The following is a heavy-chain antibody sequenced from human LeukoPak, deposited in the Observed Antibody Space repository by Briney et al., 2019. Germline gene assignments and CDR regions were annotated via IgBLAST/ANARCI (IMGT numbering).Heavy chain of an antibody. CDR2: ISWDGSTT. V-gene: IGHV3-43D*03. J-gene: IGHJ4*02. CDR1: GFTFDDYA. Sequence: GGSLRLSCAASGFTFDDYAMHWVRQAPGKGLEWVSLISWDGSTTSYADSVKGRFTISRDNSKDSLYLQMSSLRAEDTALYYCAKKANGLYFDFWGRGTLVTVSS. D-gene: IGHD1-1*01. CDR3: AKKANGLYFDF.